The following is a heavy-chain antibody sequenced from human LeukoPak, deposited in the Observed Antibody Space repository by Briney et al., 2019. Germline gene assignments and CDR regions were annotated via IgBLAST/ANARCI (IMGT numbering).Heavy chain of an antibody. V-gene: IGHV3-30*02. Sequence: GSLRLSCAASGFSFSNYGMHWVRQAPGKGLEWVAFIRYDGTNKYYAESVKGRLTISRDNSKNTLYLQMNSLRAEDTAVYYCARFTTQGYCSGGSCAHIDYWGQGTLVTVSS. CDR3: ARFTTQGYCSGGSCAHIDY. CDR2: IRYDGTNK. CDR1: GFSFSNYG. D-gene: IGHD2-15*01. J-gene: IGHJ4*02.